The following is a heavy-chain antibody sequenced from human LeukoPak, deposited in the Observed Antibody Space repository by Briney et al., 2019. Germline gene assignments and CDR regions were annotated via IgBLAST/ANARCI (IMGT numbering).Heavy chain of an antibody. V-gene: IGHV4-34*01. CDR2: INHSGST. CDR3: ARPRYDILTGYYLGTNWFDP. J-gene: IGHJ5*02. Sequence: SETLSLTCAVYGGSFSGYYWSWIRQPPGKGLEWIGEINHSGSTNYNPSLKSRITISVDTSKNQFSLKLSSVTAADTAVYYCARPRYDILTGYYLGTNWFDPWGQGTLVTVSS. CDR1: GGSFSGYY. D-gene: IGHD3-9*01.